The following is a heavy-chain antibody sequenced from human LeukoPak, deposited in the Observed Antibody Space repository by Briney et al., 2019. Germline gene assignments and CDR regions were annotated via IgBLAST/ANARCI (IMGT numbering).Heavy chain of an antibody. CDR1: GFTFSSYA. J-gene: IGHJ5*02. Sequence: GGSLRLSCAASGFTFSSYAMSWVRQAPGKGLEWVSAISGSGGSTYYADSVKGRFTISRDNAKNSLYLQMNSLRAEDTAVYYCASYGSHYDFWSGYYLGFDPWGQGTLVTASS. D-gene: IGHD3-3*01. V-gene: IGHV3-23*01. CDR3: ASYGSHYDFWSGYYLGFDP. CDR2: ISGSGGST.